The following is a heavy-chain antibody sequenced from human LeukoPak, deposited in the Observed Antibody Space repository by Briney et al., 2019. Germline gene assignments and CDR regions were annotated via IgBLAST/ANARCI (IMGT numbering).Heavy chain of an antibody. CDR1: GFPFSDFS. J-gene: IGHJ4*02. Sequence: GSLRLSCATSGFPFSDFSMTWVRQAPGKGLVWVSRIKSDGSSTTYADSVKGRFTISRDNAKNTLYLQMNSLRAEDTAVYYCASSLYYDSSGYYPYYFDYWGQGTLVTVSS. CDR2: IKSDGSST. CDR3: ASSLYYDSSGYYPYYFDY. D-gene: IGHD3-22*01. V-gene: IGHV3-74*01.